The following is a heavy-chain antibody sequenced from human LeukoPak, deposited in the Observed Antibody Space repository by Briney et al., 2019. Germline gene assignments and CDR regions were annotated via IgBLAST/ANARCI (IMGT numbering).Heavy chain of an antibody. CDR2: INAGNGNT. CDR3: ARTGRILEWLTIDY. D-gene: IGHD3-3*01. CDR1: GYTFTSYA. V-gene: IGHV1-3*01. J-gene: IGHJ4*02. Sequence: ASVKVSCKASGYTFTSYAMHWVRQAPGQRLEWMGWINAGNGNTKYSQKFQGRVTITRDTSASTAYMELSSLRSDDTAVYYCARTGRILEWLTIDYWGQGTLVTVSS.